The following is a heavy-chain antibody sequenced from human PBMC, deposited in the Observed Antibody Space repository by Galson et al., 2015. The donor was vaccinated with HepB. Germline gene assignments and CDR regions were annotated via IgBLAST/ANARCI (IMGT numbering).Heavy chain of an antibody. CDR1: GYSFTSYW. V-gene: IGHV5-51*01. CDR2: IYPGDSDT. CDR3: ARVPGRDGYNYGHYYYYYGMDV. Sequence: QSGAEVKKPGESLKISCKGSGYSFTSYWIGWVRQMPGKGLEWMGIIYPGDSDTRYSPSFQGQVTISADKSISTAYLQWSSLKASDTAMYYCARVPGRDGYNYGHYYYYYGMDVWGQGTTVTVSS. J-gene: IGHJ6*02. D-gene: IGHD5-24*01.